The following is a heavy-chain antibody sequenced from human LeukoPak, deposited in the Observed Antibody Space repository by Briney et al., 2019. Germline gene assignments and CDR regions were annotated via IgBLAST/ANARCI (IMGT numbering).Heavy chain of an antibody. V-gene: IGHV1-3*03. Sequence: GASVKVSCKASGYTFTSYTIHWVRQAPGQRLEWMGWINAGNGNTKYSQEFQDRVTITRDTSASTAYMELSSLRSEDMAVYYCARYFYGGYVQNWGQGTLVTVSS. CDR1: GYTFTSYT. CDR2: INAGNGNT. J-gene: IGHJ4*02. CDR3: ARYFYGGYVQN. D-gene: IGHD5-12*01.